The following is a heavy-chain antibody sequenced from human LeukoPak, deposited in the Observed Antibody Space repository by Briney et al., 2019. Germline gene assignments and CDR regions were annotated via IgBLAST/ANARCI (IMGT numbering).Heavy chain of an antibody. Sequence: GGSLRLSCAASGFTFSSYAMSWVRQAPGKGLEWVSAISGSGGSTYYADSVKGRFTISRDNSKNTLYLQMNSLRAEDTAVYYCARESMGSGSYQEFDYWGQGALVTVSS. D-gene: IGHD1-26*01. CDR2: ISGSGGST. J-gene: IGHJ4*02. CDR1: GFTFSSYA. CDR3: ARESMGSGSYQEFDY. V-gene: IGHV3-23*01.